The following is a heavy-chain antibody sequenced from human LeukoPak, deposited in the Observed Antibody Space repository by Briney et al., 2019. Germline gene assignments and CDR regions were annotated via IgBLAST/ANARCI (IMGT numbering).Heavy chain of an antibody. J-gene: IGHJ6*02. Sequence: SETLSLTCTVSGGSISRTSHYWGWIRQPPGKGLEWIGSVFYSGNTYYNPSLKSRVTISVDTSKNQFSLKLSFVTAADTAVYYCARSFYGSGTLYNGMDVWGQGTTVTVSS. CDR3: ARSFYGSGTLYNGMDV. D-gene: IGHD3-10*01. CDR1: GGSISRTSHY. CDR2: VFYSGNT. V-gene: IGHV4-39*01.